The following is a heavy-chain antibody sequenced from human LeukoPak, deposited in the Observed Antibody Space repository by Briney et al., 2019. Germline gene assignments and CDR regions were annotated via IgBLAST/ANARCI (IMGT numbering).Heavy chain of an antibody. J-gene: IGHJ3*02. Sequence: PGGSLRLSCAASGFTFSTYWMHWVRQAPGKGLVWVSHIKTDGSSTTYADSVKGRFTISRDNAKNTLYLQMNSLRAEDTAVYYCARYPYDSSGYYLDAFDIWGQGTMVTVSS. V-gene: IGHV3-74*01. CDR2: IKTDGSST. CDR1: GFTFSTYW. D-gene: IGHD3-22*01. CDR3: ARYPYDSSGYYLDAFDI.